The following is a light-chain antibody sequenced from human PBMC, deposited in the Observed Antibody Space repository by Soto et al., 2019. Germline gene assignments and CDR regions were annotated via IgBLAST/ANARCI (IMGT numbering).Light chain of an antibody. J-gene: IGKJ2*01. CDR2: EAS. CDR3: QQFEDRPYT. V-gene: IGKV1-33*01. CDR1: HDIRNQ. Sequence: DIQMTQSPSSLSASVGDRVTITCQASHDIRNQLNWYQQKAGKAPKLLISEASNLETGGPSGFSGSGSGTECTITIGSPQPEGVASYYCQQFEDRPYTFGEGTKV.